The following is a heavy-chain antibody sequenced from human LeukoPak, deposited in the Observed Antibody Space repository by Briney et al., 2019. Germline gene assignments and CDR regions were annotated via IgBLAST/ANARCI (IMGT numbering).Heavy chain of an antibody. D-gene: IGHD5-24*01. J-gene: IGHJ4*02. V-gene: IGHV3-30*02. CDR3: AKADRDGYNPSHFDY. CDR1: GFTFSSYG. Sequence: GGSLRLSCAASGFTFSSYGMHWVRQAPGKGLEWVAFIRYDGSNKYYADSVKGRFTISRDNSKDTLYPHVNSLRPEDTAVYYCAKADRDGYNPSHFDYWGQGTLVTVSS. CDR2: IRYDGSNK.